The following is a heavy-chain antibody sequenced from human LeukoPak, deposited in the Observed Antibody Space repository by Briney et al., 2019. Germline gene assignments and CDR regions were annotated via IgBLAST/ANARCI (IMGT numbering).Heavy chain of an antibody. J-gene: IGHJ4*02. D-gene: IGHD6-19*01. Sequence: SETLSLTCAVYGGSFSGYYWSWIRQPPGKGLEWIGEINHSGSTNYNPSLKSRVTISVDTSKNQFSLKLSSVTAADTAVYYCARAPYSSGWQRTIRWFDYWGQGTLVTVSS. CDR3: ARAPYSSGWQRTIRWFDY. CDR1: GGSFSGYY. V-gene: IGHV4-34*01. CDR2: INHSGST.